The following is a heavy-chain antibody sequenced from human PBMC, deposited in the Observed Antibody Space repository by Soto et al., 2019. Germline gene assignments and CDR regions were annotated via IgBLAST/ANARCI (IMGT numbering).Heavy chain of an antibody. CDR2: IYYSGST. V-gene: IGHV4-39*01. Sequence: QLQLQDSGPGLVKPSETLSLTCTVSGGSITSSSYYWGWIRQPPGKGLEWIGSIYYSGSTYYNPSLKSRVTISVDTSKNQFSLKLSSVTAADTAVYYCARLVRHAEYFQHWGQGTLVTVSS. CDR3: ARLVRHAEYFQH. J-gene: IGHJ1*01. D-gene: IGHD6-13*01. CDR1: GGSITSSSYY.